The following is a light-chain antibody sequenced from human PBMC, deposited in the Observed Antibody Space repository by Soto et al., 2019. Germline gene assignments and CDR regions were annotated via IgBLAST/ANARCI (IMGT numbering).Light chain of an antibody. Sequence: QSVLTQSPSASASLGASVKLTCTLSSGHSSYAIAWHQQQPEKGPRYLMKLNSDGSHSKGDGIPDRFSGSSSGAERYLTIASLQCEDEADYYCQTGGTGILFGGGTKVTVL. J-gene: IGLJ2*01. V-gene: IGLV4-69*01. CDR1: SGHSSYA. CDR3: QTGGTGIL. CDR2: LNSDGSH.